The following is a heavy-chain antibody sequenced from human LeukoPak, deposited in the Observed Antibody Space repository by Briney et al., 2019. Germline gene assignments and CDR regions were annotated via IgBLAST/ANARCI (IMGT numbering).Heavy chain of an antibody. J-gene: IGHJ4*02. D-gene: IGHD5-18*01. Sequence: ASETLSLTCTVSGGSISIYYWSCIRQPPGKGLEGMGDIYYSGSTNYNTSLKSRVTISVDTSKSHFSLKLSSVTAADTAVYYCARVYSYGSVGFWDYWGQGTLVTVSS. V-gene: IGHV4-59*01. CDR3: ARVYSYGSVGFWDY. CDR2: IYYSGST. CDR1: GGSISIYY.